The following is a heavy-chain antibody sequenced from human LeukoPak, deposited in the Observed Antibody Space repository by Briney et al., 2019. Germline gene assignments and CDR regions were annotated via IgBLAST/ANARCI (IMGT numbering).Heavy chain of an antibody. CDR3: AKDIGYCSGGSCYGTDY. D-gene: IGHD2-15*01. CDR1: GFTVSSNY. V-gene: IGHV3-23*01. CDR2: ISGSGGST. J-gene: IGHJ4*02. Sequence: PGGSPRLSCAASGFTVSSNYMSWVRQAPGKGLEWVSAISGSGGSTYYADSVKGRFTISRDNSKNTLYLQMNSLRAEDTAVYYCAKDIGYCSGGSCYGTDYWGQGTLVTVSS.